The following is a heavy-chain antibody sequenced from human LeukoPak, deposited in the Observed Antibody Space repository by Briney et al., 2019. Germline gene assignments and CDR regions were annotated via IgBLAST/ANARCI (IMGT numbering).Heavy chain of an antibody. D-gene: IGHD3-22*01. J-gene: IGHJ4*02. Sequence: GGSLRLSCAASGFTFSSYWMHWVLQAPGKGLVWVSRINSDGSSTSYADSVKGRFTIFRDNAKNTLYLQMNSLRAEDTAVYYCARETVYYDSSVPLFDYWGQGTLVTVSS. V-gene: IGHV3-74*01. CDR3: ARETVYYDSSVPLFDY. CDR2: INSDGSST. CDR1: GFTFSSYW.